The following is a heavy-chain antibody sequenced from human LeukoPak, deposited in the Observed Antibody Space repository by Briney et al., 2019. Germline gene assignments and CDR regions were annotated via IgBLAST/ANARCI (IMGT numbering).Heavy chain of an antibody. D-gene: IGHD4-23*01. V-gene: IGHV3-30*04. CDR1: GFTFSSYA. Sequence: GGSLTLSCAASGFTFSSYAMHWVRQAPGKGLEWVAVISYDGSNKYYADSVKGRFTISRDNSKNALYLQMNSLRAEDTAVYYCARAGGDYGGKAPAHYWGQGTLVTVSS. CDR2: ISYDGSNK. J-gene: IGHJ4*02. CDR3: ARAGGDYGGKAPAHY.